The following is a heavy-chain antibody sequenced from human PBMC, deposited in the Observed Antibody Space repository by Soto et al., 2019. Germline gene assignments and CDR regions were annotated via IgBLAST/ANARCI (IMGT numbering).Heavy chain of an antibody. CDR1: VGSISSGDYN. V-gene: IGHV4-30-4*01. D-gene: IGHD7-27*01. Sequence: PSETLSLTCTVSVGSISSGDYNWSWIRQSPGKGLEWIGHIYDSGSTYNNPSLQSRVTISVDTSKNQFSLNLSSVTAADTAVYYCARGPSGDKVDYWGQGTLVTVSS. CDR3: ARGPSGDKVDY. J-gene: IGHJ4*02. CDR2: IYDSGST.